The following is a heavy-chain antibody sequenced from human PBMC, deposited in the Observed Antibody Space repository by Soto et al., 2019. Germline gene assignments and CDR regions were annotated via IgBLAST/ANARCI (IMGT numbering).Heavy chain of an antibody. D-gene: IGHD3-9*01. CDR2: INHSGST. Sequence: SETLSLTCAVYGGSFSGYYWSWIRQPPGKGLEWIGEINHSGSTNYNPSLKSRVTISVDTSKNQFSLKLSSVTAADTAVYYCARAVTIFWRRPYYFDYWGQGTLVTVSS. CDR3: ARAVTIFWRRPYYFDY. V-gene: IGHV4-34*01. CDR1: GGSFSGYY. J-gene: IGHJ4*02.